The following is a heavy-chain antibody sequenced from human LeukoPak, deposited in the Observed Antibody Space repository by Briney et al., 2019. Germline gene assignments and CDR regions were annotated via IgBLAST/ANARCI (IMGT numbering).Heavy chain of an antibody. D-gene: IGHD7-27*01. V-gene: IGHV3-30-3*01. CDR3: ARDPVPTPTGDPSY. Sequence: GGSLRLSCAACGFIFSRYALHWVRPARAKGREWVAVISYDGSEKYYADSVKGRFTISRDNSKNTLNLQMNSLKPEDTAVYYCARDPVPTPTGDPSYWGQGTLVTVSS. J-gene: IGHJ4*02. CDR1: GFIFSRYA. CDR2: ISYDGSEK.